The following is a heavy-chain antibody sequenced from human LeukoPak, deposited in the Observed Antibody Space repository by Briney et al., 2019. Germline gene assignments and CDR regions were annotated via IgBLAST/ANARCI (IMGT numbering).Heavy chain of an antibody. V-gene: IGHV4-59*01. CDR3: ARDGRSRAAAGFFDY. CDR2: IYYSGST. Sequence: SETLSLTCTVSGGSISSYYWSWIRQPPGKGLEWIGYIYYSGSTNYNPSLKSRVTISVDTSKNQFSLKLSSVTAADTAVYYCARDGRSRAAAGFFDYWGQGTLVTVSS. D-gene: IGHD6-13*01. CDR1: GGSISSYY. J-gene: IGHJ4*02.